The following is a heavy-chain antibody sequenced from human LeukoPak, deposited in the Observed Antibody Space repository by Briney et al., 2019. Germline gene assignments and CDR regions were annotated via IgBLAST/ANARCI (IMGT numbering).Heavy chain of an antibody. D-gene: IGHD6-13*01. CDR3: ARGLYSGSWSPRGY. CDR2: ISYDGSNK. J-gene: IGHJ4*02. CDR1: GFTFSSYA. V-gene: IGHV3-30*04. Sequence: GGSLRLSCAASGFTFSSYAMHWVRQAPGKGLEWVAVISYDGSNKYYADSVKGRFTISRDNSKNTLYLQMNSLRAEDTAVYYCARGLYSGSWSPRGYWGQGTLVTVSS.